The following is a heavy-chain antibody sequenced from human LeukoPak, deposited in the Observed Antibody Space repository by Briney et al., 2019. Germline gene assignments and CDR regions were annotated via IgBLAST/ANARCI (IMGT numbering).Heavy chain of an antibody. CDR1: GYTFTSYA. Sequence: GASVKVSCKASGYTFTSYAMHWVRQAPGQRLEWMGWINAGNGNTKYSQKFQGRVTITRDTSASTAYMELSSLRSEDTAVYYCARGYYDFWSGYYNHYYGMDVWGQGTTVTVPS. J-gene: IGHJ6*02. V-gene: IGHV1-3*01. D-gene: IGHD3-3*01. CDR3: ARGYYDFWSGYYNHYYGMDV. CDR2: INAGNGNT.